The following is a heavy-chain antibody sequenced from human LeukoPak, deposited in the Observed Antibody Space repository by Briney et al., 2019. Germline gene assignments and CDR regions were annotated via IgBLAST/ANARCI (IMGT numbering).Heavy chain of an antibody. CDR2: IIPIFGTA. D-gene: IGHD6-25*01. CDR1: GGTFSSYA. Sequence: SVKVSCKASGGTFSSYAISWVRQAPGQGLEWMGGIIPIFGTANYAQKFQGRVTITADESTSTAYMELSRLRSDDTAVYYCATQVAAEDFYYSFMDVWGKGTTVTVSS. CDR3: ATQVAAEDFYYSFMDV. J-gene: IGHJ6*03. V-gene: IGHV1-69*13.